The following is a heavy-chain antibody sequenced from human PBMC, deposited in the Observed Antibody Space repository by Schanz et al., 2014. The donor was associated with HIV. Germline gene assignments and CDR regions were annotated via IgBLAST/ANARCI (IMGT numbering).Heavy chain of an antibody. CDR2: INPNSGGA. Sequence: QVQLVQSGAEVKEPGASVKVSCKASGYTFTGYYLHWVRQAPGQGLEWMGWINPNSGGADSAQKFQGRVTMTRDTSISTAYLELSRLRSDDTAVYYCARHNYRLNFDVWGQGTMVTVSS. CDR3: ARHNYRLNFDV. V-gene: IGHV1-2*02. J-gene: IGHJ3*01. D-gene: IGHD3-10*01. CDR1: GYTFTGYY.